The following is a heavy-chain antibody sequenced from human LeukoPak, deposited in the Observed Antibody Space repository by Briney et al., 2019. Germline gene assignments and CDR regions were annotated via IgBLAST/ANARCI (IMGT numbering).Heavy chain of an antibody. CDR2: IYTSGST. Sequence: PSETLSLTCNVSGGSISSGSYYWSWIRQPAGKGLEWIGRIYTSGSTNYNPSLKSRVTISVDTSKNQFSLKLSSVTAADTAVYYCARGAPFDYWGQGTLVTVSS. J-gene: IGHJ4*02. CDR3: ARGAPFDY. V-gene: IGHV4-61*02. CDR1: GGSISSGSYY.